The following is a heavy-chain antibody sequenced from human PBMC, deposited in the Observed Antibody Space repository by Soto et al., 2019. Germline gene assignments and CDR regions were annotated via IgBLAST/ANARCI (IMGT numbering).Heavy chain of an antibody. CDR1: GGSISSSSYY. CDR2: IYYSGST. D-gene: IGHD6-13*01. Sequence: QLQLQESGPGLVKPSETLSLTCTVSGGSISSSSYYWGWIRQPPGKGLEWIGSIYYSGSTYYNPSLKSRVTISVDTSKNQFSLKLSSVTAADTAVYYCVRQQLVPLDFDYWGQGTLVTVSS. V-gene: IGHV4-39*01. J-gene: IGHJ4*02. CDR3: VRQQLVPLDFDY.